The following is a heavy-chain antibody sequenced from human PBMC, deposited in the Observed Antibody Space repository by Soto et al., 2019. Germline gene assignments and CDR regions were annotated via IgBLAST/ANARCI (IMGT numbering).Heavy chain of an antibody. J-gene: IGHJ4*02. D-gene: IGHD4-17*01. V-gene: IGHV3-30*18. Sequence: QVQLVESGGGVVQPGRSLRLSCAASGFTFSSYGMHWVRQAPGKGLEWVAVISYDGSNKYYADSVKGRFTISRDNSKNTLYLQMNSLRAEDTAVYYCAKSGEYGERGYFAYWGQGTLVTVSS. CDR2: ISYDGSNK. CDR3: AKSGEYGERGYFAY. CDR1: GFTFSSYG.